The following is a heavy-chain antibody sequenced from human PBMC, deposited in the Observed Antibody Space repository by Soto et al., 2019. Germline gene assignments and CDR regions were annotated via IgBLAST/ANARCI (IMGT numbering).Heavy chain of an antibody. Sequence: PVGSLRLSCAASGFTFSSYSMNWVRQAPGKGLEWVSSISSSSSYIYYADSVKGRFTISRDNAKNSLYLQMNSLRAEDTAVYYCARSSGWYSGWFDPWGQGTLVTVSS. CDR3: ARSSGWYSGWFDP. CDR2: ISSSSSYI. J-gene: IGHJ5*02. D-gene: IGHD6-19*01. V-gene: IGHV3-21*01. CDR1: GFTFSSYS.